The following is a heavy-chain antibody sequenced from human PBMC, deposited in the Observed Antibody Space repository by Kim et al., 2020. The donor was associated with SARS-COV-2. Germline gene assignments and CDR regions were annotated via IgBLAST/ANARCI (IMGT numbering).Heavy chain of an antibody. J-gene: IGHJ6*02. CDR1: GFTFSSYA. D-gene: IGHD2-8*02. CDR2: ISGSGGST. CDR3: AKVRARLLGYYYYGMDV. V-gene: IGHV3-23*01. Sequence: GGSLRLSCAASGFTFSSYAMSWVRQAPGKGLEWVSAISGSGGSTYYADSVKGRFTISRDNSKNTLYLQMNSLRAEDTHVYYCAKVRARLLGYYYYGMDVWGQGTTVTVSS.